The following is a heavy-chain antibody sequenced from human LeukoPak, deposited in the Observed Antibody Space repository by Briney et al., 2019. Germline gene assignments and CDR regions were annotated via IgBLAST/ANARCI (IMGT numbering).Heavy chain of an antibody. CDR2: INPSGGST. CDR1: RYTFTSYY. J-gene: IGHJ6*02. Sequence: GASVKVSCKASRYTFTSYYMHWLRQAPGQGLEWMGIINPSGGSTSYAQKFQGRVTMTRDTSTSTVYMELSSLRSEDTAVYYCARDPNHLAGMDVWGQGTTVTVSS. V-gene: IGHV1-46*01. CDR3: ARDPNHLAGMDV.